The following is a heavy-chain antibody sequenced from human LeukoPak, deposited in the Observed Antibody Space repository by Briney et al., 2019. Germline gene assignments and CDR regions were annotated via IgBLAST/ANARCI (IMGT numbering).Heavy chain of an antibody. Sequence: PSETLSLTCTVSGGSISSYYWSWIRQPAGKGLEWIGRIYTSGSTNYNPSLKSRVTMSVGTSKNQFSLKLSSVTAADTAVYYCARDKGDSSGYFHRRDWFDPWGQGTLVTVSS. CDR2: IYTSGST. CDR1: GGSISSYY. J-gene: IGHJ5*02. D-gene: IGHD3-22*01. V-gene: IGHV4-4*07. CDR3: ARDKGDSSGYFHRRDWFDP.